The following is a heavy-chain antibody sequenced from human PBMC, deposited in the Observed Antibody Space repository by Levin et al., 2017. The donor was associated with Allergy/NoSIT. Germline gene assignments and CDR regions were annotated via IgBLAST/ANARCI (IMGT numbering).Heavy chain of an antibody. J-gene: IGHJ4*02. CDR3: ARRGLLVVYAILENYFDY. Sequence: LSLPCAASGFTFSSYWMSWVRQAPGKGLEWVANIKQDGSEKYYVDSVKGRFTISRDNAKNSLYLQMNSLRAEDTAVYYCARRGLLVVYAILENYFDYWGQGTLVTVSS. D-gene: IGHD2-8*02. CDR1: GFTFSSYW. V-gene: IGHV3-7*01. CDR2: IKQDGSEK.